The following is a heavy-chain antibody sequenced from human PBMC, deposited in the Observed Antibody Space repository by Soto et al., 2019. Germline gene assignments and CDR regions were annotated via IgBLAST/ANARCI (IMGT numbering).Heavy chain of an antibody. CDR1: AFTFSSYG. J-gene: IGHJ6*02. CDR2: ISYDVSYK. Sequence: PGGSLRLSCAASAFTFSSYGMHWVRQAPGKGLEWVAVISYDVSYKSYADSVKGRFTISRDTSKSTLYLQMNSLRAEDTAVYYCERHXXXRXXXXXXYGMDVWGQGTTVTVSS. CDR3: ERHXXXRXXXXXXYGMDV. V-gene: IGHV3-30*03.